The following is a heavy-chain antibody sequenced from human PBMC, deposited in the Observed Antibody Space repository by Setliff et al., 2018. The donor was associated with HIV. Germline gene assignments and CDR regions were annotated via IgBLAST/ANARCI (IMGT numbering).Heavy chain of an antibody. CDR3: ARLVPPYYTVMARDY. J-gene: IGHJ4*02. CDR1: GFTFNSYS. D-gene: IGHD5-18*01. V-gene: IGHV3-21*01. Sequence: GGSLRLSCAASGFTFNSYSMNWVRQAPGKGLEWVSSVSSSNSYKHYADSVKGRFTISRDNAKNSLYLQMNSLRVEDTAVYYCARLVPPYYTVMARDYWGQGTLVTVSS. CDR2: VSSSNSYK.